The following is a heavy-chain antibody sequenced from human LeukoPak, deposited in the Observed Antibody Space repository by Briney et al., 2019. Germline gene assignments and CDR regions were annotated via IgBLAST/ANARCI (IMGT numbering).Heavy chain of an antibody. CDR3: AKRMGPSIAATDLDY. CDR2: ISYDGSNK. V-gene: IGHV3-30*18. D-gene: IGHD6-13*01. J-gene: IGHJ4*02. Sequence: GGSLRLSCAASGFTFSTFGMNWVRQAPGKGLEWVAVISYDGSNKYYADSVMGRFTISRDNSKNTLYLQMNSLRAEDTAVYYCAKRMGPSIAATDLDYWGQGTLVTVSS. CDR1: GFTFSTFG.